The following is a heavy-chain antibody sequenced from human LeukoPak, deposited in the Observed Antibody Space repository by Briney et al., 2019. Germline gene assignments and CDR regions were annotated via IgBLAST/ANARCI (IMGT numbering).Heavy chain of an antibody. V-gene: IGHV1-24*01. CDR1: GYTLTELS. CDR3: ATVGIAAAGYWFDP. CDR2: FDPEDGET. D-gene: IGHD6-13*01. J-gene: IGHJ5*02. Sequence: ASVKASGKVSGYTLTELSMHWVRQAPGKGLEWLGGFDPEDGETIYAQKFQGRVTMTEDTSTDTAYMELSSLRSEDTAVYYCATVGIAAAGYWFDPWGQGTLVTVSS.